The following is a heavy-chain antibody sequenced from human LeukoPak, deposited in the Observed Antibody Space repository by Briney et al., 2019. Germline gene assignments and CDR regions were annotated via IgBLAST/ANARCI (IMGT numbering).Heavy chain of an antibody. V-gene: IGHV3-23*01. Sequence: GGSLRLSCAASGFTFSSYAMSWVRQAPGKGLEWVSAISGSGGSTYYADSVKGRFTISRDNSKNTLYLQMNSLRAEDTAVYYCAKDLRYYYDSSGYLDYWGQGTLVTVSS. CDR3: AKDLRYYYDSSGYLDY. J-gene: IGHJ4*02. CDR2: ISGSGGST. D-gene: IGHD3-22*01. CDR1: GFTFSSYA.